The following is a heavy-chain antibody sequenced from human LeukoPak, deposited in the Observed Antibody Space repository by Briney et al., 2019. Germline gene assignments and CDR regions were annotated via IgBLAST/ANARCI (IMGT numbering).Heavy chain of an antibody. CDR3: ARTETYYGSGSYFDAFDI. V-gene: IGHV5-51*01. CDR1: GYSFTSYW. J-gene: IGHJ3*02. Sequence: GESLKISFKGSGYSFTSYWIGWVRQMPGKGLEWMGIIYPGDSDTRYSPSFQGQVTISADKSISTAYLQWSSLKASDTAMYYCARTETYYGSGSYFDAFDIWGQGTMVTVSS. CDR2: IYPGDSDT. D-gene: IGHD3-10*01.